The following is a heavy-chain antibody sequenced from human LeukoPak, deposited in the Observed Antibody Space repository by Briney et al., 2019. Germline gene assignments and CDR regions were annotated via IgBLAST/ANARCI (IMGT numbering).Heavy chain of an antibody. D-gene: IGHD4-23*01. V-gene: IGHV4-39*01. J-gene: IGHJ2*01. CDR2: IYYSGST. Sequence: PSETLSLTCTVSGGSISSSSYYWGWIRQPPGKGLEWIGSIYYSGSTYYNPSLKSRVTISVDTSKNQFSLKLSSVTAADTAVYYCARRGGPTVVTPDWYFDLWGRGTLVTVSS. CDR3: ARRGGPTVVTPDWYFDL. CDR1: GGSISSSSYY.